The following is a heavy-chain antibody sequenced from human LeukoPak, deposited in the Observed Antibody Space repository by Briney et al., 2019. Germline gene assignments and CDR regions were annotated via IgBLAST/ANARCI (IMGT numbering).Heavy chain of an antibody. D-gene: IGHD4-17*01. Sequence: GGSLRLSCAASGFTFSSYAMSWVRQAPGKGLEWVSAISGSGGSTYYADSVKGRFTISRDNSKNTLYLQMNSPRAEDTAVYYCAKDIDYGVAFDIWGQGTMVTVSS. CDR1: GFTFSSYA. CDR2: ISGSGGST. J-gene: IGHJ3*02. CDR3: AKDIDYGVAFDI. V-gene: IGHV3-23*01.